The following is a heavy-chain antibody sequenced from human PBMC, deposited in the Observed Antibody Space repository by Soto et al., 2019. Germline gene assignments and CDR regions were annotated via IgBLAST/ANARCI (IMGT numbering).Heavy chain of an antibody. D-gene: IGHD3-3*01. CDR1: GYTFTSYY. CDR3: ARESKSSGYYYYGMDV. CDR2: INPSGGST. J-gene: IGHJ6*02. V-gene: IGHV1-46*01. Sequence: VASVKVSCKASGYTFTSYYMHWLRQAPGQGLEWMGIINPSGGSTSYAQKFQGRVTMTRDTSTSTVYMELSSLRSEDTAVYYCARESKSSGYYYYGMDVWGQGTTVTVSS.